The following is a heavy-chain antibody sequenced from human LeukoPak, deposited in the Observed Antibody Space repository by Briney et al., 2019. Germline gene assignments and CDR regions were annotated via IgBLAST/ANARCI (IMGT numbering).Heavy chain of an antibody. J-gene: IGHJ5*02. CDR1: GFTFSSYS. CDR2: ISSSSSYI. CDR3: ARGGPYSSSWYSPDPPSFWFDP. D-gene: IGHD6-13*01. Sequence: GGSLRLSCAASGFTFSSYSMNWVRQAPGKGLEWDSSISSSSSYIYYADSVKGRFTISRDNAKNSLYLQMNSLRAEDTAVYYCARGGPYSSSWYSPDPPSFWFDPWGQGTLVTVSS. V-gene: IGHV3-21*01.